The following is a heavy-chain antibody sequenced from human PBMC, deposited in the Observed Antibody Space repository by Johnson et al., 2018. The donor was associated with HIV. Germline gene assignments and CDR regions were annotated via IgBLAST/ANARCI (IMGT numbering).Heavy chain of an antibody. J-gene: IGHJ3*02. D-gene: IGHD6-19*01. V-gene: IGHV3-53*01. CDR2: IYSGGST. CDR3: ARGLQDSSGWYNAFDI. Sequence: VQLVESGGGLIQPGGSLRLSCAASGFTVSSNYMSWVRQAPGKGLEWVSVIYSGGSTYYADSVKGRFTISRDNSKNTLYLQMNSLRAEDTAGNYWARGLQDSSGWYNAFDIWGQGTMVTVSS. CDR1: GFTVSSNY.